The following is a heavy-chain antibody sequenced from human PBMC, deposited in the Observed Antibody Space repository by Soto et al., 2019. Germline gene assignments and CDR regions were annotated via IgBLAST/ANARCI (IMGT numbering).Heavy chain of an antibody. CDR2: ISSSGGTT. Sequence: GGSLRLSCAASGFIFSTYAMKWVRHAPGEGLECVSAISSSGGTTFYAESVRGRFTISRDNSVNTLYLQMSSLRTEDTAVYYCAHPRGYGVFDAVDIWGQGTMVTVSS. CDR3: AHPRGYGVFDAVDI. CDR1: GFIFSTYA. V-gene: IGHV3-23*01. J-gene: IGHJ3*02. D-gene: IGHD4-17*01.